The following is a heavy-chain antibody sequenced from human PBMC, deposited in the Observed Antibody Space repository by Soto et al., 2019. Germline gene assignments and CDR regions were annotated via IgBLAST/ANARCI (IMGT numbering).Heavy chain of an antibody. V-gene: IGHV3-33*01. J-gene: IGHJ3*02. Sequence: GGSLRLSCTASGFIFSNFGMHSGRQAPGKGLEWVAIIYFDGRQKYYTDSVKGRFNISRDNSKNTMNLEMKSLRAADTDMYFCVRENDGFDIWGQGKKVTVSS. CDR3: VRENDGFDI. CDR1: GFIFSNFG. CDR2: IYFDGRQK.